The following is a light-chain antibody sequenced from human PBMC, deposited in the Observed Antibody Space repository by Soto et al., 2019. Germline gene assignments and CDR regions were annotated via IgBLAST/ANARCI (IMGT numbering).Light chain of an antibody. J-gene: IGKJ2*01. CDR3: QQRYSTPYT. Sequence: DIQMTQSPSSLSASVGDRVTITCRASQSISSYLDWYQQKPGKAPKLLIYAASSLQSGDPSRFSGSGSGTDFTLTIRSLQHEDFETYYCQQRYSTPYTFGQGTKLEIK. V-gene: IGKV1-39*01. CDR2: AAS. CDR1: QSISSY.